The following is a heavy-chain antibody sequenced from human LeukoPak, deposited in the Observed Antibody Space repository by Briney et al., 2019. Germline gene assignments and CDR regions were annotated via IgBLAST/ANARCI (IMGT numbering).Heavy chain of an antibody. Sequence: PSETLSLTCTVSGGSISSSSYYWGWIRQPPGKGLEWIGSIYYSGSTYYNPSLKSRVTISVDTSKNQFSLKLSSVTAADTAVYYCARVVSWVTSWEYFDYWGQGTLVTVSS. CDR3: ARVVSWVTSWEYFDY. CDR2: IYYSGST. CDR1: GGSISSSSYY. J-gene: IGHJ4*02. D-gene: IGHD2-2*01. V-gene: IGHV4-39*07.